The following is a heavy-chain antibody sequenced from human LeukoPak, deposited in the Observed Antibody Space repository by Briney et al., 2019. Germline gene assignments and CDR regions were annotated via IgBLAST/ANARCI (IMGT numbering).Heavy chain of an antibody. CDR3: VKEYDSRGYFDY. Sequence: PGGSLRLSCATSVFSFSTYSMSWVRQAPGKGLEWVSAISGSGANSYYPDSVKGRFTISRDNSQNTLYLQMNSLRVEDTAIYYCVKEYDSRGYFDYWGQGTLVTVSS. V-gene: IGHV3-23*01. D-gene: IGHD3-22*01. J-gene: IGHJ4*02. CDR1: VFSFSTYS. CDR2: ISGSGANS.